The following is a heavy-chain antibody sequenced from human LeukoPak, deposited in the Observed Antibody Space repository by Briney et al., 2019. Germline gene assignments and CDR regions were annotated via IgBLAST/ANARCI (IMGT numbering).Heavy chain of an antibody. D-gene: IGHD3-22*01. V-gene: IGHV4-30-2*01. Sequence: PSQTLSLTCTVSGDSISSGNDYWNWIRQPPGKGLEWIGYIYDSGNIYYNPFLRSRATISVDRSKNQFSLTLSSLTAADTAMYYCARVKYYDNSGARWGQGTLVTVSS. CDR2: IYDSGNI. CDR1: GDSISSGNDY. J-gene: IGHJ4*02. CDR3: ARVKYYDNSGAR.